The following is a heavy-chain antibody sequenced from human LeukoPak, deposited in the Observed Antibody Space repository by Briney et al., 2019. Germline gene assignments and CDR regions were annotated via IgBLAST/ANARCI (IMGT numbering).Heavy chain of an antibody. CDR3: ATAGSPGAFDI. CDR1: GYTFTAYS. CDR2: ISTHNLNT. Sequence: ASVTVSCKASGYTFTAYSLRWVRQAPGQGLEWMGWISTHNLNTKSAQKFQGRVTMTTDTSTSTAYMELRSLRSDDTAVYYCATAGSPGAFDIWGQGTMVTVSS. J-gene: IGHJ3*02. V-gene: IGHV1-18*01. D-gene: IGHD6-13*01.